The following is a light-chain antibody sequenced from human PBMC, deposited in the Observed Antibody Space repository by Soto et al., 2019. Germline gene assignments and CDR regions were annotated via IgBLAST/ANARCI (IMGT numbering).Light chain of an antibody. CDR2: GAT. J-gene: IGLJ1*01. V-gene: IGLV2-23*01. Sequence: QSVLTQPASVSGSPGQPITISCIGTSSDIGTYNLVSWYQQHPGKAPKLMIYGATTRPSGISDRFSGSRSGNTASLTISGLQAEDEGDYYCCSYAGRSTYVFGTGTKVTVL. CDR1: SSDIGTYNL. CDR3: CSYAGRSTYV.